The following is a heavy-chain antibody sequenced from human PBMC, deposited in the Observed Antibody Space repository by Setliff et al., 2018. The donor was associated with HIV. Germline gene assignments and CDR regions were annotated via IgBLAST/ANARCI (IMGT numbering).Heavy chain of an antibody. D-gene: IGHD3-22*01. CDR3: ARAGDYYDSSGFIY. CDR1: GYTFTGYH. J-gene: IGHJ4*02. CDR2: INTNTGNP. Sequence: GASVKVSCKASGYTFTGYHIHWVRQAPGQGLEWLGRINTNTGNPTYAQGFTGRFVFSLDTSVSTAYLQISSLKAEDTAVYYCARAGDYYDSSGFIYWGQGTLVTVSS. V-gene: IGHV7-4-1*02.